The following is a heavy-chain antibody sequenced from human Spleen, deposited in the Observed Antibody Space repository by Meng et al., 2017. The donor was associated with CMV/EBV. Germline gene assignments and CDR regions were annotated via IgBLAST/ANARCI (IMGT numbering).Heavy chain of an antibody. Sequence: GGSLRLSCAASGFTFSSNDMHWVRQTTGKGLEWVSAIGTAGDTYYPGSVKGRFTISRDNAKNSLYLQMNSLRAEDTALYYCAKDTIGGELWGLFDIWGQGTMVTVSS. CDR2: IGTAGDT. D-gene: IGHD3-16*01. V-gene: IGHV3-13*01. CDR3: AKDTIGGELWGLFDI. CDR1: GFTFSSND. J-gene: IGHJ3*02.